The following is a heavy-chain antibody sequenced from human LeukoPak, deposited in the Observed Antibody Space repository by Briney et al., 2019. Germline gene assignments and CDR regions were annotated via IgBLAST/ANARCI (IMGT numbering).Heavy chain of an antibody. Sequence: PGGSLRLSCAASGFTFSSHDMHWVRQTTGKGPEWVSGIGTAGDPYYLDSVKGRFTISRDNSKNTLYLQMSRLRAEDTAVYYCARDLSMFGSSWFDYWGQGTLVTVSS. CDR2: IGTAGDP. CDR3: ARDLSMFGSSWFDY. V-gene: IGHV3-13*05. D-gene: IGHD6-13*01. CDR1: GFTFSSHD. J-gene: IGHJ4*02.